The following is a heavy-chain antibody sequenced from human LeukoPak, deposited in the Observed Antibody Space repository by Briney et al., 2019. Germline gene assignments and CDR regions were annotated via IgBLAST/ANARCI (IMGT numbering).Heavy chain of an antibody. D-gene: IGHD2-2*01. Sequence: GGSLRLSCAASGFTVSSNYMSLVRQAPGKGLEWVSVIYSGGSTYYADSVKGRFTISRDNSKNTLYLQMNSLRAEDTAVYYCARASSTSAFSGMDVWGKGTTVTVSS. CDR2: IYSGGST. CDR3: ARASSTSAFSGMDV. CDR1: GFTVSSNY. J-gene: IGHJ6*04. V-gene: IGHV3-53*01.